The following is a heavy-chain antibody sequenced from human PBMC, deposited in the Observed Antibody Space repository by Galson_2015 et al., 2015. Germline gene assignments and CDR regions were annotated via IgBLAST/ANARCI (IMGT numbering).Heavy chain of an antibody. V-gene: IGHV1-18*01. CDR1: GYTFTTYG. J-gene: IGHJ3*02. CDR3: ARDGYYGSGSYGVDGFDI. CDR2: ISGYNGKT. Sequence: SVKVSCKASGYTFTTYGISWVRQAPGQGLEWMGWISGYNGKTNHVQKLQGRVTMTTDTSTSTAYMEMRSLRSDDTAVYYCARDGYYGSGSYGVDGFDIRGQGTMVTVSA. D-gene: IGHD3-10*01.